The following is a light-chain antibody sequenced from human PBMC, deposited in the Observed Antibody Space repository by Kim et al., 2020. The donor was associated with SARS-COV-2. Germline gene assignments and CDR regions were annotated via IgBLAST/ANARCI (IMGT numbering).Light chain of an antibody. J-gene: IGKJ1*01. Sequence: PVERTTLSCRASLTVISNYLAWYQQKPCQAPRLLMYHTSTRATSIPERFSGSGSGTDFTLTISSLKPEDFAVYCCQQYVSSPPTFGQGTKVDIK. CDR3: QQYVSSPPT. V-gene: IGKV3-20*01. CDR2: HTS. CDR1: LTVISNY.